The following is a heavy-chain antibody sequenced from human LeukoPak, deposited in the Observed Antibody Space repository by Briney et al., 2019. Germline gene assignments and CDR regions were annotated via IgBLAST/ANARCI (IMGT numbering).Heavy chain of an antibody. CDR3: ARGLLLREGDYYYYYGMDV. D-gene: IGHD2-15*01. CDR2: ISYDGSNK. J-gene: IGHJ6*02. CDR1: GFTFSSYA. Sequence: PGRSLRLSCAASGFTFSSYAMHWVRQAPGKGLEWVAVISYDGSNKYYADSVKGRFTISRDNSKNTLYLQMNSLRAEDTAVYYCARGLLLREGDYYYYYGMDVWGQGTTVTVSS. V-gene: IGHV3-30-3*01.